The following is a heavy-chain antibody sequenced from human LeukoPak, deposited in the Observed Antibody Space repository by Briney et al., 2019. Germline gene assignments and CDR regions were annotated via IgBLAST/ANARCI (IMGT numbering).Heavy chain of an antibody. J-gene: IGHJ5*02. CDR1: GGTFSSYT. Sequence: SVTVSCKASGGTFSSYTFSWVRQAPGQGLEWMGGIIPIFGTKTYAQKFQGRVTVIADASTSTVYMEVSSLRSEDTAVYYCARGQQGTTFRWFDPWGQGTLVTVSS. V-gene: IGHV1-69*13. CDR3: ARGQQGTTFRWFDP. CDR2: IIPIFGTK. D-gene: IGHD2/OR15-2a*01.